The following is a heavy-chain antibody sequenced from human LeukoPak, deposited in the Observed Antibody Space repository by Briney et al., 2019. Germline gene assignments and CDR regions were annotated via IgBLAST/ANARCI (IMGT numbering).Heavy chain of an antibody. CDR3: EASHDACDI. CDR2: LRRDGSTK. Sequence: PGGTLQLSCPASGFPFSGYARHWVRQAQGKGLEWGAFLRRDGSTKYNADSVKGRFTISRDNSQNTLYLQMNSLRAEDTAVYYCEASHDACDIWGKGTMVTVSS. CDR1: GFPFSGYA. J-gene: IGHJ3*02. V-gene: IGHV3-30*02.